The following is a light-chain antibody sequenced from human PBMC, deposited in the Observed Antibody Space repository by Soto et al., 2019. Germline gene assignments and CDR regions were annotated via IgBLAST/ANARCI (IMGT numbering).Light chain of an antibody. CDR3: QQYRTSPST. Sequence: EIVLTQSPGTLSLSPGERATLSCRASQSVDSNSLAWYQQKPGQSPRLLISGASNKATGIPDRFSVSGSGTDFTLTISSLEPEDFAVYYCQQYRTSPSTFGQGARLEIK. V-gene: IGKV3-20*01. J-gene: IGKJ2*01. CDR1: QSVDSNS. CDR2: GAS.